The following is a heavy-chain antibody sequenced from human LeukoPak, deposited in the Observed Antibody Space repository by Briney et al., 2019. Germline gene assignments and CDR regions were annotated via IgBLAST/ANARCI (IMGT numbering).Heavy chain of an antibody. CDR2: ISGSGGTT. J-gene: IGHJ4*02. V-gene: IGHV3-23*01. D-gene: IGHD5-24*01. CDR1: GFTFSSFA. Sequence: GGSLRLSCVRSGFTFSSFAMTWVRQAPGKGLEWVSSISGSGGTTYYADSIKGRFTISRDNAKNSLYLQMNSLRAEDTAVYYCARALGWLPENYWGQGTLVTVSS. CDR3: ARALGWLPENY.